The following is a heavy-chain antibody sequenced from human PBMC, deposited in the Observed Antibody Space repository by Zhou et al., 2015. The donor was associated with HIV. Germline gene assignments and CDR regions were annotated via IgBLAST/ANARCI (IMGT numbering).Heavy chain of an antibody. CDR1: GYTFTSYA. Sequence: QVQLVQSGAELKKPGASVKVSCKASGYTFTSYAMNWVRQAPGQGLEWMGWINTNTGNPTYAQGFTGRFVFSLDTSVSTAYLQISSLKAEDTAVYYCARILRTVTTPGHETGMGFDYWGQGTLVTVSS. CDR2: INTNTGNP. CDR3: ARILRTVTTPGHETGMGFDY. J-gene: IGHJ4*02. V-gene: IGHV7-4-1*02. D-gene: IGHD4-17*01.